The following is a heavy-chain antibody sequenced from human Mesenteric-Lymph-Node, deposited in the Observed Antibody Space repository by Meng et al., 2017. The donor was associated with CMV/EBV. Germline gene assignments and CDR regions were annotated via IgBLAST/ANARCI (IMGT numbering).Heavy chain of an antibody. CDR2: IYSGGSR. Sequence: GESLKISCAASGFIFSSYAMSWVRQAPGKGLEWVSVIYSGGSREYADSVKGRFTISRDSSKNTLYLQMNSLRVEDTAVYYCARDKTTLGWFDPWGQGTLVTVSS. D-gene: IGHD4-11*01. V-gene: IGHV3-53*01. CDR1: GFIFSSYA. CDR3: ARDKTTLGWFDP. J-gene: IGHJ5*02.